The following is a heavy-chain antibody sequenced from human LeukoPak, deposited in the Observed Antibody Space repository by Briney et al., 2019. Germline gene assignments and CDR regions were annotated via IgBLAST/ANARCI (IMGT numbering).Heavy chain of an antibody. D-gene: IGHD1-14*01. J-gene: IGHJ5*02. CDR3: ASGPTGFA. V-gene: IGHV3-74*01. CDR2: INSDGSTT. CDR1: GFTFSRYW. Sequence: PGGSLRLSCVASGFTFSRYWMHWVRQAPGKGLVWVSRINSDGSTTNYADSVKGRFTISRDNAKNTLYLQMNSLRAEDTAVYFCASGPTGFAWGQGTLVTVPS.